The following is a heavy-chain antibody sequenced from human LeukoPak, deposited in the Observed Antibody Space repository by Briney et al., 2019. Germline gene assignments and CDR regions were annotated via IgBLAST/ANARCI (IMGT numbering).Heavy chain of an antibody. Sequence: GASVKVSCKASGYTFTSYGISWVRQAPGQGLEWMGWISAYNGNTNYAQKLQGRVTMITDTSTSTAYMELRSLRSDDTAVYYCARGGHYDILTGYFDPNWFDPWGQGTLVTVSS. CDR2: ISAYNGNT. D-gene: IGHD3-9*01. CDR1: GYTFTSYG. CDR3: ARGGHYDILTGYFDPNWFDP. V-gene: IGHV1-18*01. J-gene: IGHJ5*02.